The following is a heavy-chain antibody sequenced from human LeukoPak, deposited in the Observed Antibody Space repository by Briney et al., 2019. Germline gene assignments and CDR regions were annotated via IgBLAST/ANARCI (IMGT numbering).Heavy chain of an antibody. CDR3: AREDYGTGKFDY. CDR1: GFTFSRYT. V-gene: IGHV3-64*01. Sequence: GGSLRLSCAASGFTFSRYTMHWARQAPGKGLEYVSGISSKGGSTYYASSVKGRFTISRDNSKNTLYLQMGSLRAEDKAVYYCAREDYGTGKFDYWGQGTLVIVSS. D-gene: IGHD4/OR15-4a*01. J-gene: IGHJ4*02. CDR2: ISSKGGST.